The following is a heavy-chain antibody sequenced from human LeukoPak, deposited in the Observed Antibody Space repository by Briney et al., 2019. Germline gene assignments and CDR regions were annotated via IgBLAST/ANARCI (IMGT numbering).Heavy chain of an antibody. J-gene: IGHJ4*02. CDR3: ARDPRQYYDILTGHPYFDY. V-gene: IGHV1-8*01. Sequence: ASVKVSCKASGYTFTSYDINWVRQATGQGLEWMGWMNPNSGNTGYAQKFQGRVTMTRNTSISTAYMELRRLRSDDTAVYFCARDPRQYYDILTGHPYFDYWGQGTLVTVSS. CDR2: MNPNSGNT. D-gene: IGHD3-9*01. CDR1: GYTFTSYD.